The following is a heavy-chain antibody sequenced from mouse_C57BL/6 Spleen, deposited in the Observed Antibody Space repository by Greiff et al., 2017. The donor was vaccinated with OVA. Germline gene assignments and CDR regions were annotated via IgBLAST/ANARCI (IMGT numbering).Heavy chain of an antibody. CDR1: GYTFTSYT. J-gene: IGHJ3*01. Sequence: QVQLQQSGAELARPGASVKMSCKASGYTFTSYTMHWVKQRPGQGLEWIGYINPSSGYTKYNQKFKDKATLTADKSSSTAYMQLSSLTSEDSAVYYCARGDSNYECAYWGQGTLVTVSA. D-gene: IGHD2-5*01. CDR2: INPSSGYT. V-gene: IGHV1-4*01. CDR3: ARGDSNYECAY.